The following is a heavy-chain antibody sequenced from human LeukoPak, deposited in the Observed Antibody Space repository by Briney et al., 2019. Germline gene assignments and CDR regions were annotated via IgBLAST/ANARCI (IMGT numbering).Heavy chain of an antibody. CDR3: ARGGSYYYFDY. V-gene: IGHV3-74*01. D-gene: IGHD1-26*01. CDR2: INSDGSST. Sequence: GGSLRLSRAASGFTFSNYWMHWVRQAPGKGLVWVSRINSDGSSTSYADSVKGRFTISRDNAKNTLYMQMNSLRAEDTAVYYCARGGSYYYFDYWGQGTLVTVSS. CDR1: GFTFSNYW. J-gene: IGHJ4*02.